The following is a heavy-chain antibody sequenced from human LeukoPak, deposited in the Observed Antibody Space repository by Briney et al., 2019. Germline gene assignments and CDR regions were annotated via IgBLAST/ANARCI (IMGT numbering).Heavy chain of an antibody. CDR1: GFTFSTYW. V-gene: IGHV3-7*01. CDR2: IKTDGSEK. D-gene: IGHD3-10*01. CDR3: ARDWNGSGSPNDF. Sequence: GGSLRLSCAVSGFTFSTYWMSWVRQAPGKGLEWVANIKTDGSEKYYVDSVKGRFTISRDNARNSLYLQMNSLRAEDTAVYYCARDWNGSGSPNDFWGQGTLVTVSS. J-gene: IGHJ4*02.